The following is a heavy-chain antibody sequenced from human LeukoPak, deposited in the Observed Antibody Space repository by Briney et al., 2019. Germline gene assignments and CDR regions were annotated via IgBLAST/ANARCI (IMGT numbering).Heavy chain of an antibody. V-gene: IGHV1-2*02. D-gene: IGHD3-9*01. CDR3: ARNFDMKGFDP. J-gene: IGHJ5*02. CDR1: GYTFTGYY. CDR2: INSDSGFT. Sequence: GASVKVSCTASGYTFTGYYINWVRQAPGQGLEWMGWINSDSGFTKYAQKFQGRVTMTRDTSITTVYMDLTRLTSDDTAVYYCARNFDMKGFDPWGQGTLVTVSS.